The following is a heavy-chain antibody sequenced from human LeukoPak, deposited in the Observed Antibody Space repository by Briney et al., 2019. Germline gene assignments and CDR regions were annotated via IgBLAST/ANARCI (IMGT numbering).Heavy chain of an antibody. CDR2: INPNSGGT. D-gene: IGHD2-15*01. V-gene: IGHV1-2*02. J-gene: IGHJ4*02. CDR3: ARGRSADWDIFDC. CDR1: GYTFTGHY. Sequence: ASVKVSCKASGYTFTGHYMHWVRQAPGQGLEWMGWINPNSGGTNYAQKFQGRVTMTRDTSISTAYMELSRLRSDDTAVYYCARGRSADWDIFDCWGQGTLVTVSS.